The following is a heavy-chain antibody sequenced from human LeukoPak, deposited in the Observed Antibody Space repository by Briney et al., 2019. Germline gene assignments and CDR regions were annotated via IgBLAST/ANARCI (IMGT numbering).Heavy chain of an antibody. CDR1: GFTFSTYG. V-gene: IGHV3-30*02. J-gene: IGHJ4*02. CDR2: IRYDGSNK. CDR3: AKSCSGGSCFPDS. Sequence: GGSLRLSCAASGFTFSTYGMHWVRQTPGKGLEWVAFIRYDGSNKVYVDSVKGRFTISRDNSKNTLYLQMDSLRAEDTAVYYCAKSCSGGSCFPDSWGQGPLVTVSS. D-gene: IGHD2-15*01.